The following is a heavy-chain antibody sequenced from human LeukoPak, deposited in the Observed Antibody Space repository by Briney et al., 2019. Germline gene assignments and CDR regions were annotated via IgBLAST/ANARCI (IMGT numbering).Heavy chain of an antibody. Sequence: ASVKVSCKASGYTFTSYHIHWMRQAPGQGLGWMGIIIPSSGSTTYAQKFQGRVTMTRDTSTSTVYMELSSLTSDDTAVYSCARSDYNDYRGLGFWGQGTLVTVSS. CDR2: IIPSSGST. V-gene: IGHV1-46*01. D-gene: IGHD4-11*01. CDR3: ARSDYNDYRGLGF. CDR1: GYTFTSYH. J-gene: IGHJ4*02.